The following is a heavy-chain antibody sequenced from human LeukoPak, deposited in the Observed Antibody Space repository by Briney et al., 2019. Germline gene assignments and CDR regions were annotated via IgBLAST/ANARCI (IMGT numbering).Heavy chain of an antibody. D-gene: IGHD6-13*01. V-gene: IGHV3-48*03. CDR1: GFTLSSYW. J-gene: IGHJ5*02. CDR3: ARDPAGDSSSWYDWFDP. CDR2: IHNSGSTI. Sequence: GGSLRLSCPSSGFTLSSYWMNWVRQAPAKGLEGVSYIHNSGSTIYYADSVKGRFTISRDNAKNSLYLQMNSLRAEDTAVYYCARDPAGDSSSWYDWFDPWGQGTLVTVSS.